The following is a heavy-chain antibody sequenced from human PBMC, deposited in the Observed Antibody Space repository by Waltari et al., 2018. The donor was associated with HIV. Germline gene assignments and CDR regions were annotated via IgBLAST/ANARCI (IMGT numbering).Heavy chain of an antibody. CDR1: GFTFSSYA. CDR3: AKDRVITLGSVGLDAFDI. CDR2: ISGSGGST. D-gene: IGHD3-22*01. J-gene: IGHJ3*02. Sequence: EVQLLESGGGLVQPGGSLRLSCAASGFTFSSYAMSWVRQAPGKGLEWVSAISGSGGSTYYADSVKGRFTISRDNSKNTLYLQMNSLRAEDTAVYYCAKDRVITLGSVGLDAFDIWGQGTMVTVSS. V-gene: IGHV3-23*01.